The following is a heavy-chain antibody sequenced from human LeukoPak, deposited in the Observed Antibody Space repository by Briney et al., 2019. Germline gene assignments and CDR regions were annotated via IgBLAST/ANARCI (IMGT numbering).Heavy chain of an antibody. D-gene: IGHD1-26*01. J-gene: IGHJ4*02. CDR1: EFTFSTYA. V-gene: IGHV3-30-3*01. CDR2: ISSDGSNK. CDR3: ARDPPSVVGATLGYFDY. Sequence: GGSLRLSCAASEFTFSTYAMHWVSHAPGKGLEWVAVISSDGSNKYYADSVKGRFSISRDNSKNTLYLQMNSLRAEDTAVYYCARDPPSVVGATLGYFDYWGQGTLVTVSS.